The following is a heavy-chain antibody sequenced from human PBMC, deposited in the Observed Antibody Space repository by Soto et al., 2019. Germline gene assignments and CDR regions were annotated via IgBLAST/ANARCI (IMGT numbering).Heavy chain of an antibody. Sequence: TLSLTCSVSGASINSYYWSWIRQPPEKGLEWIGYIHNSGSTNYNPSLKSRVTMSLDASKNQFSLKLTSLTAADTAVYYCARGGYSYGRDYGMDVWGQGTTVTVSS. V-gene: IGHV4-59*01. J-gene: IGHJ6*02. CDR1: GASINSYY. CDR2: IHNSGST. CDR3: ARGGYSYGRDYGMDV. D-gene: IGHD5-18*01.